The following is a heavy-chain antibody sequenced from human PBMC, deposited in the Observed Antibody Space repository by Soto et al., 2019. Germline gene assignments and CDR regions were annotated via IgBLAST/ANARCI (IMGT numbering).Heavy chain of an antibody. CDR2: ISSSSRTI. CDR3: ARVHGTYYDILTGLWGGHFDF. V-gene: IGHV3-48*04. CDR1: GFTFSTYS. J-gene: IGHJ4*02. Sequence: GGSLRLSCAASGFTFSTYSMNWVRQAPGKGLEWVSYISSSSRTIQYTASVKGRFTISRDNAKNSLYLQMNSLRAEDTALYYCARVHGTYYDILTGLWGGHFDFWGQGTQVTVSS. D-gene: IGHD3-9*01.